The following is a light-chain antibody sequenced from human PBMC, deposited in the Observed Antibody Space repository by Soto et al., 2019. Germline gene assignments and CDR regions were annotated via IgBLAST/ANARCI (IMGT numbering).Light chain of an antibody. CDR1: QSVSSNY. J-gene: IGKJ4*01. CDR3: QQYFTSPLT. CDR2: GVS. Sequence: EVVLTQSPGTLSLSPGESATLSCRASQSVSSNYLAWYQQKPGQAPRLLIYGVSTRATAIPDRFSGSGSGTDFSLTISRLEPEVFALYYCQQYFTSPLTFGGGTKVDIK. V-gene: IGKV3-20*01.